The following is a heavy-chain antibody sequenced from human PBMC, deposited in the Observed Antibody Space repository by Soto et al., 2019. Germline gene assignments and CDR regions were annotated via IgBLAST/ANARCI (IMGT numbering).Heavy chain of an antibody. J-gene: IGHJ4*02. Sequence: EVQLLESGGGLVQPGGSLRLYCAASGFTFSSYAMRWVRQAPGKGLEWVSAISGSGGSTYYADSVKGRFTISRDNSKNTLYLQMNSLRAEDTAVYHCARRGSGSYYDYWGQGTLVTVSS. V-gene: IGHV3-23*01. CDR2: ISGSGGST. CDR3: ARRGSGSYYDY. D-gene: IGHD1-26*01. CDR1: GFTFSSYA.